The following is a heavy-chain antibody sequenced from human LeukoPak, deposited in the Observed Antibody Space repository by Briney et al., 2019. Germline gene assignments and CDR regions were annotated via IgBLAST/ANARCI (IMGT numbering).Heavy chain of an antibody. CDR2: ISYDGSNK. CDR1: GFTFSSYA. J-gene: IGHJ4*02. D-gene: IGHD3-3*01. CDR3: ARVPLRDFWSGSMDY. Sequence: GGSLRLSCAASGFTFSSYAMHWVRQAPGKGLEWVAVISYDGSNKYYADSVKGRFTISRDNSKNTLYLQMNSLRAEDTAVYYCARVPLRDFWSGSMDYWGQGALVTVSS. V-gene: IGHV3-30-3*01.